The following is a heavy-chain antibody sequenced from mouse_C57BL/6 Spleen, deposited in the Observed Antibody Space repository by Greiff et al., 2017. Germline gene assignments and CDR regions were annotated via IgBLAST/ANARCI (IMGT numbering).Heavy chain of an antibody. J-gene: IGHJ4*01. CDR2: ISDGGSYT. Sequence: EVKLQESGGGLVKPGGSLKLSCAASGFTFSSYAMSWVRQTPEKRLEWVATISDGGSYTYYPDNVKGRFTISRDNAKNNLYLQLSQLKSEDTAMYYCAREDGSSYPYAMDYWGQGTSVTVSS. CDR1: GFTFSSYA. CDR3: AREDGSSYPYAMDY. D-gene: IGHD1-1*01. V-gene: IGHV5-4*01.